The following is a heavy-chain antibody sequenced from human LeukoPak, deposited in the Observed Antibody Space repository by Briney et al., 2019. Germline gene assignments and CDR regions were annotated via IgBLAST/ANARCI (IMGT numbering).Heavy chain of an antibody. CDR1: GYTFTGYY. D-gene: IGHD3-10*01. CDR2: INPKSGGA. J-gene: IGHJ4*02. CDR3: AREGVRTSLDY. V-gene: IGHV1-2*02. Sequence: ASVKVSCKASGYTFTGYYIHWVRQAPREGLEWMGWINPKSGGANYAQKFQGRVTVTRDTSIITAYMELSRLTSDDTAVYYCAREGVRTSLDYWGQGTLVTVSS.